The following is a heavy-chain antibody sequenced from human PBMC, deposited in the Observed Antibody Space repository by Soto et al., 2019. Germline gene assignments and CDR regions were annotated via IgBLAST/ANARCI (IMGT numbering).Heavy chain of an antibody. Sequence: ASLKVSWETSGYAFTGYYIDWVREGPGRGLDWMGWINPHSGATDSSQKFQGSVTMTRDTSISTAYMELSRLRSDYTAVYYCAGTSCSSTTCPFDYWGQGTLVTVSS. CDR2: INPHSGAT. CDR1: GYAFTGYY. J-gene: IGHJ4*02. V-gene: IGHV1-2*02. D-gene: IGHD2-2*01. CDR3: AGTSCSSTTCPFDY.